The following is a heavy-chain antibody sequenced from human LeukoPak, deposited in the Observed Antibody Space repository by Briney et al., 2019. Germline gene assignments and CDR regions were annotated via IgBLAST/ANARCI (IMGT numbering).Heavy chain of an antibody. D-gene: IGHD3-16*01. CDR1: GFTFSTYW. CDR2: IKPDGSEK. J-gene: IGHJ4*02. Sequence: PGGSLRLSCEASGFTFSTYWMSWVRQAPGKGLEWVANIKPDGSEKYYVDPVKGRFTISRDNARNSLYLQMNSLRAEDTAVYYCARRFHRAADSPIFDFWGQGTLVTVSS. V-gene: IGHV3-7*01. CDR3: ARRFHRAADSPIFDF.